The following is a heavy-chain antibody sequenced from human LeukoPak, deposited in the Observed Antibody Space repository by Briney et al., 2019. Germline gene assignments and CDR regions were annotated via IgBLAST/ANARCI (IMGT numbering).Heavy chain of an antibody. CDR3: ARISLGAIWGYYYGMDV. CDR2: FVPIFDTA. CDR1: GGTFSSYS. J-gene: IGHJ6*02. V-gene: IGHV1-69*13. D-gene: IGHD1-26*01. Sequence: GASVKVSCKASGGTFSSYSTSWVRQAPGQGREWMGGFVPIFDTADYAQKFQGRVTITADESTSTAYMELSSLRSEDTAVFYCARISLGAIWGYYYGMDVWGQGTTVTVSS.